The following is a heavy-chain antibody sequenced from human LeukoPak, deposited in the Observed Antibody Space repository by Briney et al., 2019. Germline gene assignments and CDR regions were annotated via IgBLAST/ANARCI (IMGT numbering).Heavy chain of an antibody. CDR2: IIPIFGTA. J-gene: IGHJ4*02. D-gene: IGHD3-22*01. Sequence: SVKVSCKASGGTFSSYAISWVRQAPGQGLEWMGGIIPIFGTANYAQKFQGRVTMTTDTSTSTAYMELRSLRSDDTAVYYCARYYYDSSGYYTYFDYWGQGTLVTVSS. V-gene: IGHV1-69*05. CDR1: GGTFSSYA. CDR3: ARYYYDSSGYYTYFDY.